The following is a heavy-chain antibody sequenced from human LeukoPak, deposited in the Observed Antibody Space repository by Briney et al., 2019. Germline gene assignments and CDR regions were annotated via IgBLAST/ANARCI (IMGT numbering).Heavy chain of an antibody. CDR1: GFTFNNYG. Sequence: GKSLRLSCAASGFTFNNYGMHWVRQAPGKGLEWVSVISTSGDGTYYADSVKGRFTISRDNSKNTLYLQMNSLRAEDTAVYYCANTRGNTVPYNWFDSWGQGTLVTVSS. D-gene: IGHD2-2*01. CDR2: ISTSGDGT. J-gene: IGHJ5*01. CDR3: ANTRGNTVPYNWFDS. V-gene: IGHV3-23*01.